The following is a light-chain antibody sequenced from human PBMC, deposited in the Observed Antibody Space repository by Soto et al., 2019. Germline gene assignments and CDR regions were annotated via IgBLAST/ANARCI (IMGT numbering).Light chain of an antibody. CDR2: AAS. V-gene: IGKV1-39*01. J-gene: IGKJ1*01. CDR3: QQTYSSPPWT. CDR1: QSISSY. Sequence: DIQMTQTHYSLSASVGDRVTITCRASQSISSYLNWYQQKPGKAPNLLIYAASSLQGGVPSRFSGSGSGTDFTLTISSLQPEDFATYYCQQTYSSPPWTFGQGTKVDIK.